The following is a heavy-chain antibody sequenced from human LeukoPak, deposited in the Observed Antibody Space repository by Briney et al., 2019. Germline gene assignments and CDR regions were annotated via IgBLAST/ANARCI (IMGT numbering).Heavy chain of an antibody. D-gene: IGHD5-12*01. Sequence: GRSLRLSCAASGFTFSKYALHWVRQAPGKGLEWVAVISYDGRIKYYADSVKGRFTFSRDNSKSTLYLQMNSLRADDTATYCCASLRGYSAYDLDYWGRGTLVTVSS. CDR1: GFTFSKYA. V-gene: IGHV3-30*04. CDR2: ISYDGRIK. CDR3: ASLRGYSAYDLDY. J-gene: IGHJ4*02.